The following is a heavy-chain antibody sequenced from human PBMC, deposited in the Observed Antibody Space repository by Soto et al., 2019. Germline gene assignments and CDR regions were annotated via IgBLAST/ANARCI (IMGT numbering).Heavy chain of an antibody. V-gene: IGHV5-51*01. CDR2: IYPGDSDT. J-gene: IGHJ6*02. CDR1: GYSFTSYW. D-gene: IGHD4-17*01. CDR3: ERHYGGNSGDYYYGMDV. Sequence: PGESLKISCKGSGYSFTSYWIGWVRQMPGKGLEWMGIIYPGDSDTRYGPSFQGQVTISADKSISTAYLQWSSLKASDTAMYYCERHYGGNSGDYYYGMDVWGQGTKVTVSS.